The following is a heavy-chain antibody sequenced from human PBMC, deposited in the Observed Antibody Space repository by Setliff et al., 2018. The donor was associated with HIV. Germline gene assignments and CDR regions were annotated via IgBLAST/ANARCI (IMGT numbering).Heavy chain of an antibody. CDR1: GGSFSGY. V-gene: IGHV4-34*01. CDR2: INHSGNT. Sequence: PSETLSLTCAVYGGSFSGYWSWIRQSPGKGLEWLGEINHSGNTHYDPSLKSRLTISIDTSKKQFSLQLTSVTAADAAIYYCVASSSWSCRLNYWGQGTLVTVSS. D-gene: IGHD2-2*01. CDR3: VASSSWSCRLNY. J-gene: IGHJ4*02.